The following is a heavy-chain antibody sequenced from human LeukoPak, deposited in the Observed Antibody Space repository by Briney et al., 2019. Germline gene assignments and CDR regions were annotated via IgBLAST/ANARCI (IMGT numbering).Heavy chain of an antibody. D-gene: IGHD2-15*01. V-gene: IGHV4-59*01. J-gene: IGHJ4*02. Sequence: PSETLSLTCTVSGGSISIYYWSWIRQPPGKGLEWIGYIYYSGSTNYNPSLKSRVTISVDTSKNQFSLKLSSVTAADTAVYYCARGEEVVDYWGQGTLVTVSS. CDR3: ARGEEVVDY. CDR2: IYYSGST. CDR1: GGSISIYY.